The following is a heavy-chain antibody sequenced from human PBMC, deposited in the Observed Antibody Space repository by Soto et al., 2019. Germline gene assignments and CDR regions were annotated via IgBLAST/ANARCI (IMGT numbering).Heavy chain of an antibody. CDR1: GFTFSTYW. J-gene: IGHJ4*02. V-gene: IGHV3-7*01. Sequence: EVQLVESGGGLVQPGGSLRLSCAASGFTFSTYWMTWVRQPPGKGLEWVANMDQDGSERYYVDSVRGRFTVSRDNAQSSLYLQMNSLRAEDTAVYYGVCGGNFFIYWGQGTLVTVSP. CDR3: VCGGNFFIY. CDR2: MDQDGSER. D-gene: IGHD3-16*01.